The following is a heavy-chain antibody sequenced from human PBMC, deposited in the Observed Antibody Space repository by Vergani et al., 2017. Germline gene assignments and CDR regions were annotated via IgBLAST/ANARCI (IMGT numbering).Heavy chain of an antibody. J-gene: IGHJ6*02. CDR2: IYPGDSDT. CDR3: ARHPFEVRGVIITICMDV. D-gene: IGHD3-10*01. V-gene: IGHV5-51*01. Sequence: EVQLVQSGAEVKKPGESLKISCKGSGYSFTSYWIGWVRQMPGKGLEWMGIIYPGDSDTRYSPSFQGQVTISADKSISTAYLQWSSLKASDTAMYYCARHPFEVRGVIITICMDVWGQGTTVTVSS. CDR1: GYSFTSYW.